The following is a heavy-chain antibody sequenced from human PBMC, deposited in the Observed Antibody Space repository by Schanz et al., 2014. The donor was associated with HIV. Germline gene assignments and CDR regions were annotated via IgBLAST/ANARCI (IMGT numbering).Heavy chain of an antibody. Sequence: EVQLLESGGGLVQPGGSLRLSCAASEFTFSSYWMSWVRQAPGKGLEWVANIKQDGSEKYYVDSVKGRFTISRDNAKNSMFLQMNSLRSEDTAVYYCAREVDIVVVPAAIVGWFDPWGQGTLVTVSS. J-gene: IGHJ5*02. CDR1: EFTFSSYW. CDR3: AREVDIVVVPAAIVGWFDP. CDR2: IKQDGSEK. V-gene: IGHV3-7*03. D-gene: IGHD2-2*03.